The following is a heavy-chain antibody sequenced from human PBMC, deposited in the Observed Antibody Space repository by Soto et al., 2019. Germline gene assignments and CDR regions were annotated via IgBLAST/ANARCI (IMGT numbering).Heavy chain of an antibody. CDR3: AAGTYYYDSSGYRYFDY. CDR2: FDPEDGET. D-gene: IGHD3-22*01. CDR1: GYTLTELS. J-gene: IGHJ4*02. V-gene: IGHV1-24*01. Sequence: APVKVSCKVSGYTLTELSMHWVRQAPGKGLEWMGGFDPEDGETIYAQKFQGRVTMTEDTSTDTAYMELSSLRSEDTAVYYCAAGTYYYDSSGYRYFDYWGQGTLVTVSS.